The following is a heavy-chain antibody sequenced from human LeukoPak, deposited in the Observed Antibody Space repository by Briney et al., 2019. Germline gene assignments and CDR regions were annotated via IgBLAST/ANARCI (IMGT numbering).Heavy chain of an antibody. V-gene: IGHV3-7*01. J-gene: IGHJ4*02. CDR2: IKQDGSET. CDR3: ARSYYDNSGSFGF. D-gene: IGHD3-22*01. Sequence: GGSLRLSCAASGFTFNNYWMNWVRQAPGKGLEWVANIKQDGSETYYVDSVKGRFTISRDNAKNSVYLQMNSLRAEDTAVYYCARSYYDNSGSFGFWGQGTLVTVSS. CDR1: GFTFNNYW.